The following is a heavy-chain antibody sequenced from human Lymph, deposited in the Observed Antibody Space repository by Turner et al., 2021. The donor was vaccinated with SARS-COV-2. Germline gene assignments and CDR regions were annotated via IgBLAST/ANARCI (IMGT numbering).Heavy chain of an antibody. CDR2: MNPNSGNT. Sequence: QVQLVQSGAEVKKPGASVKVFCKAPGYTFTSSDTNWVRQATGQGLEWMGWMNPNSGNTGYAQKFQGRVTMTRNTSISTAYMELSSLRSEDTAVYYCARGRYSGGGMDVWGQGTTVTVSS. J-gene: IGHJ6*02. D-gene: IGHD1-26*01. V-gene: IGHV1-8*02. CDR1: GYTFTSSD. CDR3: ARGRYSGGGMDV.